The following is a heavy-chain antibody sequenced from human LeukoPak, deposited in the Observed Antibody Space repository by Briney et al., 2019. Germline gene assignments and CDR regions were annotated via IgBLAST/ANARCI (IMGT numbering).Heavy chain of an antibody. V-gene: IGHV3-33*01. CDR1: GFTFSSYG. D-gene: IGHD5-12*01. Sequence: GGSLRLSCAASGFTFSSYGMHWVRQAPGKGLEWVAVIWYDGSNKYYADSVKGRFTISRDNSKNTLYLQMNSLRAEDTAVYYCARGRHPGPTWISEYWGQGTLVTVSS. J-gene: IGHJ4*02. CDR2: IWYDGSNK. CDR3: ARGRHPGPTWISEY.